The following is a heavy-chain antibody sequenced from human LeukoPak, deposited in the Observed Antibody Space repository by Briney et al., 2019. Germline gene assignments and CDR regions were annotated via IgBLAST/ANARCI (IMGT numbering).Heavy chain of an antibody. D-gene: IGHD6-19*01. Sequence: PGGSLRLSCAASGFTFSSYGMHWVRQAPGKGLEWVAFIRYDGSNKYYADSVKGRFTISRDNSKNTLYLQMNSLRAEETAVYYCAKLGSGWVRGGYWGQGTLVTVSS. CDR3: AKLGSGWVRGGY. J-gene: IGHJ4*02. CDR1: GFTFSSYG. V-gene: IGHV3-30*02. CDR2: IRYDGSNK.